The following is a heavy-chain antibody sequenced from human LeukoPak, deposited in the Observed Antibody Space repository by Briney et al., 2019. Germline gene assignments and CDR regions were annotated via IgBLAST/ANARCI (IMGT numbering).Heavy chain of an antibody. D-gene: IGHD3-10*01. Sequence: SETLSLTCAVSGYSISSGYYWGWIRQPPGKGLEWIGSIYHSGSTYYNPSLKSRVTISVATSKTQFSLKLSSVTAADTAVYYCARDRELLWFGELSEYYYMDVWGKGTTVTVSS. CDR1: GYSISSGYY. J-gene: IGHJ6*03. CDR2: IYHSGST. V-gene: IGHV4-38-2*02. CDR3: ARDRELLWFGELSEYYYMDV.